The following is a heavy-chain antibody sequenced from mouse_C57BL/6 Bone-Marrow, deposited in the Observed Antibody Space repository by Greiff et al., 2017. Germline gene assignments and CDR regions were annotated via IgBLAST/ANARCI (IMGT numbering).Heavy chain of an antibody. J-gene: IGHJ4*01. V-gene: IGHV1-81*01. CDR1: GYTFTSYG. CDR2: IYPRSGNT. D-gene: IGHD1-1*01. CDR3: AREWYYYGSSPYYYAMDY. Sequence: VQLQQSGAELVKPGASVKLSCKASGYTFTSYGISWVKQRTGQGLEWIGEIYPRSGNTYYNEKFKGKATLTADKSSSTAYMELRSLTSEDSAVYFCAREWYYYGSSPYYYAMDYWGQGTSVTVSS.